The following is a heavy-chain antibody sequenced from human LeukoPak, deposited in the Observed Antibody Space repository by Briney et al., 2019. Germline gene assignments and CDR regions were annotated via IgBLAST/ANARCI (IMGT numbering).Heavy chain of an antibody. J-gene: IGHJ4*02. CDR2: IYPGDSDT. V-gene: IGHV5-51*01. Sequence: GESLKISCRGSGYSFTSYWIAWVRQMPRKGLEWMGIIYPGDSDTRYSPSFQGQVTISADKSISTAYLQWSSLKASDTAMYYCARRYCSGGSCYDYWGQGTLVTVSS. CDR1: GYSFTSYW. D-gene: IGHD2-15*01. CDR3: ARRYCSGGSCYDY.